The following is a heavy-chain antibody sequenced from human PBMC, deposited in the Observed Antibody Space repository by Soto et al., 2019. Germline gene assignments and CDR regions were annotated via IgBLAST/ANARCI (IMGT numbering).Heavy chain of an antibody. Sequence: PSETLSLTCSVSGFAISRGYYWRWVRQPPGKGLEWIGSIYPSVSSYHNPSLATRLGLSIYATKNQFTLNMTSLTAADTALYFFARAKVGTKFFDNWGQGIQVTVSS. CDR2: IYPSVSS. D-gene: IGHD2-21*02. CDR1: GFAISRGYY. J-gene: IGHJ4*02. V-gene: IGHV4-38-2*02. CDR3: ARAKVGTKFFDN.